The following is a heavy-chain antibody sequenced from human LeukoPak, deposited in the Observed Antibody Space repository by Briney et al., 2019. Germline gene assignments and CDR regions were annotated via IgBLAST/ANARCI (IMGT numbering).Heavy chain of an antibody. V-gene: IGHV3-48*02. J-gene: IGHJ4*02. CDR3: VRDPDALDY. CDR2: IRSSGSPI. Sequence: PGGSLRLSCAASGFTFSGYSMNWVRKAPGKGLEWVSYIRSSGSPIYYADSVKGRLTISRDNAKNSVYLRMNSLRDEDTAVYYCVRDPDALDYWGQGTLVTVSS. CDR1: GFTFSGYS.